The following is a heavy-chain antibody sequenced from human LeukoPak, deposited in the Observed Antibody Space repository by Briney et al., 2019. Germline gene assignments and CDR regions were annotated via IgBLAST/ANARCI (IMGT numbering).Heavy chain of an antibody. CDR1: GFTFDDYG. CDR2: INWNGGST. CDR3: ARDQYYYGMDV. Sequence: PGGSLRLSCAASGFTFDDYGMSWVRHAPGKGLEGCSGINWNGGSTGYADSVKGRFTISRDNAKNSLYLQMNSVRAEDTALYYCARDQYYYGMDVWGQGTTVTVSS. V-gene: IGHV3-20*04. J-gene: IGHJ6*02.